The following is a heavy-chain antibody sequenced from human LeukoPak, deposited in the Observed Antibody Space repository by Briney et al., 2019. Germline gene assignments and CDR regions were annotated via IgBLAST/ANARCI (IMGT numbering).Heavy chain of an antibody. Sequence: GESLEISCKGSGYSFTSYWIGWVRQMPGKGLEWVGIIYPGDSDTRYSPSFQGQVTISADKSITTAYLQWSSLRASDTATYYCARPAAITEERDYWGQGTLVTVSS. CDR3: ARPAAITEERDY. CDR2: IYPGDSDT. V-gene: IGHV5-51*01. D-gene: IGHD1-14*01. J-gene: IGHJ4*02. CDR1: GYSFTSYW.